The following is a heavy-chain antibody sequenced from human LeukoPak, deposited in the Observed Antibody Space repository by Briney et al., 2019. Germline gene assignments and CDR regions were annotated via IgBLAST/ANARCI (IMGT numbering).Heavy chain of an antibody. CDR3: ARWGYDSSGSYWDN. CDR2: IYSVSDT. Sequence: GGSLRLSCAASGFTFSSYSMNWVRQAPGKGLQWVSVIYSVSDTFYADSVKGRFTISRDNSKNTVSLQMNSLRADDTAVYYCARWGYDSSGSYWDNWGQGTLVTVSS. J-gene: IGHJ4*02. D-gene: IGHD3-22*01. CDR1: GFTFSSYS. V-gene: IGHV3-53*01.